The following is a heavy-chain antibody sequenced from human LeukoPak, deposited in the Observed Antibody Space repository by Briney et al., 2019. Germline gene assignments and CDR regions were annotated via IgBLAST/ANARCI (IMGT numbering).Heavy chain of an antibody. CDR3: ASLRKKGGAFDN. CDR1: GDSISSGDYY. V-gene: IGHV4-61*02. Sequence: PSETLSLTCTVSGDSISSGDYYWSWIRQPAGKGLEWIGRISSSGSTNYNPSLKSRVTISVDTSKNQYSLKLRSVTAADTAVYYCASLRKKGGAFDNWGQGTAVTVSS. J-gene: IGHJ3*02. CDR2: ISSSGST.